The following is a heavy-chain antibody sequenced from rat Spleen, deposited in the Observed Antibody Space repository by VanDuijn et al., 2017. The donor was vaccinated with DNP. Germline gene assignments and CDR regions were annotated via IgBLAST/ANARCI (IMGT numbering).Heavy chain of an antibody. D-gene: IGHD1-1*01. CDR3: ASSYYYSGSGYFDY. CDR1: GFTFSNYD. Sequence: EVQLVESGGGLVQPGRSMKLSCAASGFTFSNYDMAWVRQAPTKGLEWVASISPSGGSTYYRDSVKGRFTVSRDNAKSTLYLQMDSLRSEDTATYYCASSYYYSGSGYFDYWGQGVMVTVSS. V-gene: IGHV5-25*01. J-gene: IGHJ2*01. CDR2: ISPSGGST.